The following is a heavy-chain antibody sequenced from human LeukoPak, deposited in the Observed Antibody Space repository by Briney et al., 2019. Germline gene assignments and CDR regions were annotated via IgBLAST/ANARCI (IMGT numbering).Heavy chain of an antibody. D-gene: IGHD2-2*01. J-gene: IGHJ4*02. CDR1: GGSISSGGYY. CDR3: AREQGGSTSCCTFDY. CDR2: IYYSGST. Sequence: SETLSLTCTVSGGSISSGGYYWSWIRQHPGKGLEWIGYIYYSGSTYYNPSLKSRVTISVDTSKNQFSLKLSSVTAADTAVYCCAREQGGSTSCCTFDYWGQGTLVTVSS. V-gene: IGHV4-31*03.